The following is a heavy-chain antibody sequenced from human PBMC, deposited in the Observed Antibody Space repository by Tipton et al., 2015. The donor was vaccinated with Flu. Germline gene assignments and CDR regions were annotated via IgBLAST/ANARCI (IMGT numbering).Heavy chain of an antibody. V-gene: IGHV3-21*01. CDR2: ISGSSSYI. CDR1: GFTFSRYS. CDR3: ARGPEYVWGSYRSGGMDV. J-gene: IGHJ6*02. D-gene: IGHD3-16*02. Sequence: SLRLSCTASGFTFSRYSMNWVRQAPGKGLEWVSSISGSSSYIYYRESMRGRLTISRDNAKNSLYLQVNSLGIEDTAVYYCARGPEYVWGSYRSGGMDVWGQGTTVTVSS.